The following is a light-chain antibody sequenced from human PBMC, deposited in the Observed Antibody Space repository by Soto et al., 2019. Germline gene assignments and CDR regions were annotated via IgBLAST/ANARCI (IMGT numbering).Light chain of an antibody. CDR2: KAS. CDR1: QTISSW. V-gene: IGKV1-5*03. Sequence: DIQMTQSPSTLFGSVGETVTITCRASQTISSWLAWYQQKPGEAPKLLIDKASTLKRGVPSRFSGSGSGTEFTIPISSLPPDDFATYYCPHYNSYSEAFGQGTKVDIK. J-gene: IGKJ1*01. CDR3: PHYNSYSEA.